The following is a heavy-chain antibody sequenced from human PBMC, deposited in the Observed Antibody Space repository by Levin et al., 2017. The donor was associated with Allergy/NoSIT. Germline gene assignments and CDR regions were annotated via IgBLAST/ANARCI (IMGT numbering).Heavy chain of an antibody. CDR2: IYTGGNT. Sequence: GGSLRLSCTASGFIVSSNYMSWVRQAPGKGLEWVSIIYTGGNTHYTDSVKGRFTISRDTSKNTLYLQMNSLRVEDTAVYYCAAVGTGSPSTSCYYFDYWGQGTLVTVSS. CDR1: GFIVSSNY. V-gene: IGHV3-53*01. J-gene: IGHJ4*02. CDR3: AAVGTGSPSTSCYYFDY. D-gene: IGHD1-1*01.